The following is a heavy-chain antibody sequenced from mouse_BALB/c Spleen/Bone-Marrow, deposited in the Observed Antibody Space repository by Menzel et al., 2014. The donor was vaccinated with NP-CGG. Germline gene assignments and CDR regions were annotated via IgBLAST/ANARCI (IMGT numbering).Heavy chain of an antibody. V-gene: IGHV1-7*01. J-gene: IGHJ4*01. CDR2: INPITGYT. CDR3: ARNYDYDGGYCAMDY. D-gene: IGHD2-4*01. CDR1: GYTFTSYW. Sequence: QVQLKESGAQVAKPGASVKMSCKASGYTFTSYWMHWVKQRPGQGLEWIGYINPITGYTEYNQKFKDKATLTADKSSSTAYMQLSSLTSEDSAVYYCARNYDYDGGYCAMDYWGQGTSVTVSS.